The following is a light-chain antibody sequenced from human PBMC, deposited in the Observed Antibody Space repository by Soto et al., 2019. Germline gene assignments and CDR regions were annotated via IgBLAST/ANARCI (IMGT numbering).Light chain of an antibody. Sequence: DIVMTQSPDSLAVSLGERATINCKSSQSVLYSSNNKNYLAWYQQKPGQPPKLLFYWASTRESGVPDRFSGSGSGTDFTLTISSLQAEDVAIYYCQQYYNAVTFGQGTKVEIK. CDR1: QSVLYSSNNKNY. CDR2: WAS. V-gene: IGKV4-1*01. CDR3: QQYYNAVT. J-gene: IGKJ1*01.